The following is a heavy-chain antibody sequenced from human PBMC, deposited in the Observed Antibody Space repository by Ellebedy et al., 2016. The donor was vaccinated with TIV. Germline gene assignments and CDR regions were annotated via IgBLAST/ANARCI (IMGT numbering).Heavy chain of an antibody. Sequence: GGSLRLSCAASGFTVNRNCMTWVRQAPGKGLEWVSVIYSGGSTYYADSVKGRFTISRDNSKNTLYLQMNSLRAEDTAVYYCARDLDDSSGYYYPMIDYWGQGTLVTVSS. D-gene: IGHD3-22*01. CDR2: IYSGGST. V-gene: IGHV3-66*01. CDR1: GFTVNRNC. CDR3: ARDLDDSSGYYYPMIDY. J-gene: IGHJ4*02.